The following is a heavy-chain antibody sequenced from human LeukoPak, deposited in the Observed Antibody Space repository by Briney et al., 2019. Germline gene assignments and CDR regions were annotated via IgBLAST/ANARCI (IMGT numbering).Heavy chain of an antibody. Sequence: GGSLRLSCAASGFTFSSYSMHWVRQAPGKGLEWVAFIRYDGSNKYYADSVKGRFTISRDNSKNTLYLQMNSLRAEDTAVYYCAKDEEVSIVPDAFDIWGQGTMVTVSS. CDR2: IRYDGSNK. V-gene: IGHV3-30*02. CDR1: GFTFSSYS. J-gene: IGHJ3*02. CDR3: AKDEEVSIVPDAFDI. D-gene: IGHD2-2*01.